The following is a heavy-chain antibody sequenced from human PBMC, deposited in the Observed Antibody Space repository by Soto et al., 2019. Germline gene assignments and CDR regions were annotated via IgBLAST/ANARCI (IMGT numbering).Heavy chain of an antibody. Sequence: QVQLVQSGAEVKKPGASVKVSCKTSGDSFSAYYLHWVRQAPGQGLEWLGWINPNGGATKYAQKFRGRVAMTRDTSIRTAYLELTSLRSDDTAIYYCARERGGATATLDYYYFYMDVWGKGTTVTVSS. D-gene: IGHD5-12*01. CDR1: GDSFSAYY. CDR2: INPNGGAT. J-gene: IGHJ6*03. CDR3: ARERGGATATLDYYYFYMDV. V-gene: IGHV1-2*02.